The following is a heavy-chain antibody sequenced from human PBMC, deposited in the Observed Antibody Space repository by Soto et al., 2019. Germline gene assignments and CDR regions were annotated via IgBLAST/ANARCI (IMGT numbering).Heavy chain of an antibody. CDR1: GFTFSSYA. CDR3: AKAARAAAGTRRYYFDY. CDR2: ISGSGGST. D-gene: IGHD6-13*01. Sequence: WSLRLSCAASGFTFSSYAMSWVRQAPGKGLEWVSAISGSGGSTYYAGSVKGRFTISRDNSKNTLYLQMNSLRAEDTAVYYCAKAARAAAGTRRYYFDYWGQGTLVTVSS. J-gene: IGHJ4*02. V-gene: IGHV3-23*01.